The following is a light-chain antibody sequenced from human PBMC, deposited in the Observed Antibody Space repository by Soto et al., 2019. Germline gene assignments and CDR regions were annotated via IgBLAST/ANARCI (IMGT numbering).Light chain of an antibody. CDR2: GAS. Sequence: EIVMTQSPATQSVSPGERATLSCRASQSVSSNLAWYQQKPGQAPSLLIYGASTRATGTPARFSGSGSWTEFTLTISSLQSEDFAVYYCQQYIRWPLTFGGGTKVDIK. J-gene: IGKJ4*01. V-gene: IGKV3-15*01. CDR3: QQYIRWPLT. CDR1: QSVSSN.